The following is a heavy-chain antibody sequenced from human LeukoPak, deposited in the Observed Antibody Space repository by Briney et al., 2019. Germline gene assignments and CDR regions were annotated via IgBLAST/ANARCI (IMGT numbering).Heavy chain of an antibody. V-gene: IGHV3-11*01. D-gene: IGHD1-26*01. Sequence: GGSLRLSCAASGFTFSDYYMSWIRQAPGKGLEWVSYISSSGSTIYYADSVKGRFTISRDNAKNSLYLQMNSLTSEDTAVYYCARSDHNSWNAFDIWGQGTMVTVSS. CDR2: ISSSGSTI. CDR1: GFTFSDYY. CDR3: ARSDHNSWNAFDI. J-gene: IGHJ3*02.